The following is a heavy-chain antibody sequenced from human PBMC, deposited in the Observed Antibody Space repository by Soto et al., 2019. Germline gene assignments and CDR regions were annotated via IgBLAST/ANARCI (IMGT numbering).Heavy chain of an antibody. CDR3: ARGGSSGWFWYCDL. Sequence: QVQLQQSGPGLVKPSEPLSLTCTGSGGSVSSGSYYWSWIRQPPGKGLEWLGYIYYSGSSNYNPSRKLRVTISVDTSKNQFARELSSVTAADTAVYYCARGGSSGWFWYCDLCGLCTLVTVSS. CDR2: IYYSGSS. D-gene: IGHD6-19*01. J-gene: IGHJ2*01. CDR1: GGSVSSGSYY. V-gene: IGHV4-61*01.